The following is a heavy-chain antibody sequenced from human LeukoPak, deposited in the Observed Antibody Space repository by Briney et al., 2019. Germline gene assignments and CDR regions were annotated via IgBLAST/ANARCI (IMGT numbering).Heavy chain of an antibody. CDR2: ISAYNGNT. CDR1: GYTFTSYG. V-gene: IGHV1-18*01. CDR3: ARDHYDSSGYRHFDY. Sequence: ASVKVSCKASGYTFTSYGISWVRQAPGQGLEWMGWISAYNGNTNYALKLQGRVTMTTDTSTSTAYMELRSLRSDDTAVYYCARDHYDSSGYRHFDYWGQGTLVTVSS. D-gene: IGHD3-22*01. J-gene: IGHJ4*02.